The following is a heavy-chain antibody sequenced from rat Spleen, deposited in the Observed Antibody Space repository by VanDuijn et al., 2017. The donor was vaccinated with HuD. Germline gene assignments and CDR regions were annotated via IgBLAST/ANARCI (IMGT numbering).Heavy chain of an antibody. D-gene: IGHD1-12*03. CDR1: GFTLSDHF. CDR3: ARLVNPLYYFDY. V-gene: IGHV5-29*01. CDR2: INYDGGTP. J-gene: IGHJ2*01. Sequence: EVQLVESGGGLVQPGRSLKLSCAASGFTLSDHFMAWVRQAPTKGLEWVATINYDGGTPYYRDSVKVRFTISKNNAKSTLFLQMDSLRSEDTATYYCARLVNPLYYFDYWGQGVMVTVSS.